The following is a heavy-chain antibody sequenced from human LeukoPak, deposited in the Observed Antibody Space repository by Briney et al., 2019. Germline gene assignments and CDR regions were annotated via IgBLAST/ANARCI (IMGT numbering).Heavy chain of an antibody. CDR1: GFTFSSYA. J-gene: IGHJ4*02. CDR3: VKFPTAHYFEY. Sequence: GGSLRLSCAASGFTFSSYAMSWVRQPPEKGLEWVSTIGSSGIVTYYADSVKGRFTISRDNSKNTLFLQMNSLRAEDAAIYYCVKFPTAHYFEYWGQGTLVTVSS. V-gene: IGHV3-23*05. D-gene: IGHD4-17*01. CDR2: IGSSGIVT.